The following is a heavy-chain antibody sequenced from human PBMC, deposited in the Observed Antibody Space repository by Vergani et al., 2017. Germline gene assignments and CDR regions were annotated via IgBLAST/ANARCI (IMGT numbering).Heavy chain of an antibody. CDR1: GYSISSGYY. J-gene: IGHJ4*02. CDR2: IYHRGST. Sequence: QVQLQESGPGLVKPSETLSLTCAVSGYSISSGYYWGWLRQPPGKGLEWIGSIYHRGSTYYNPSLKSRVTISVDTSKNQFSLKLSSVTAADTAVYYCARHLNGLGATITHPYYFDYWGQGTLVTVSS. D-gene: IGHD1-26*01. V-gene: IGHV4-38-2*01. CDR3: ARHLNGLGATITHPYYFDY.